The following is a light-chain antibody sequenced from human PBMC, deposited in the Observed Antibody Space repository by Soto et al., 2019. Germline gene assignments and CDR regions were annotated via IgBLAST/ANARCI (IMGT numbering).Light chain of an antibody. CDR2: KAS. V-gene: IGKV1-5*03. CDR1: QSISSW. CDR3: LQYKT. J-gene: IGKJ1*01. Sequence: DIQMTQSPSTLSASVGDRVTITCRASQSISSWLAWYQQKPGKAPKLLIYKASSLESGVPSRFSGSGSGTEFTLTISSLQHDEFATYYCLQYKTFGQGNKVEIK.